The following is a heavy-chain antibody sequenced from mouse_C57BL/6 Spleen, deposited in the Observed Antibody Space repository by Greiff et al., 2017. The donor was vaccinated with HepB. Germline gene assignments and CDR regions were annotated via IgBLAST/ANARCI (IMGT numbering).Heavy chain of an antibody. J-gene: IGHJ1*03. D-gene: IGHD1-1*01. CDR2: IDPSDSYT. CDR3: ARGYYGSWYFDV. Sequence: VQLQQSGAELVKPGASVKLSCKASGYTFTSYWMQWVKQRPGQGLEWIGEIDPSDSYTNYNQKFKGKATLTVDTSSSTAYMQLSSLTSEDSAVYYCARGYYGSWYFDVWGTGTTVTVSS. CDR1: GYTFTSYW. V-gene: IGHV1-50*01.